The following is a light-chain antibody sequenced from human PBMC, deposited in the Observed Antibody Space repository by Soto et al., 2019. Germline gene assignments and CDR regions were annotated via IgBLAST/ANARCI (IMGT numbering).Light chain of an antibody. CDR1: SSNIRSNT. V-gene: IGLV1-44*01. CDR2: NNN. CDR3: AAWDDSLNGVL. Sequence: QSVLTQPPSASGTPGQRVTISCSGSSSNIRSNTVNWYQQLPGTAPKLLIYNNNHRPSGVPDRISGSKSGTTASLAISGLQSEDEADYYCAAWDDSLNGVLFGGGTK. J-gene: IGLJ2*01.